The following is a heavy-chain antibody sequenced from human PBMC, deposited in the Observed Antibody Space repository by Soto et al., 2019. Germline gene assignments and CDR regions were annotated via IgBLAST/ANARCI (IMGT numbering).Heavy chain of an antibody. CDR2: ISTWSSYS. CDR3: ARASHDYGALDY. J-gene: IGHJ4*02. V-gene: IGHV3-21*01. Sequence: PGGSLRLSCTASGSTFSSYNMNWVRQAPGKGLEWVSYISTWSSYSFYADSVKGRFTISRDNSENSLYLQLDSLRDEDTAVYYCARASHDYGALDYWGQGALVTVSS. D-gene: IGHD4-17*01. CDR1: GSTFSSYN.